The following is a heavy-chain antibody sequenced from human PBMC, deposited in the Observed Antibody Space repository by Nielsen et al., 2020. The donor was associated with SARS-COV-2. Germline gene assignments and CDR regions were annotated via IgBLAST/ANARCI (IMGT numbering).Heavy chain of an antibody. Sequence: SETLSLTCAVYGGSFSGYDWSWIRQAPGKGLEWIGEINHSGSTKYNPSLKSRVTISVDTSKNQFSLKLSSVTAADTAVYYCARGWRSAELLPLEYWGQGTPVTVSS. CDR2: INHSGST. CDR1: GGSFSGYD. V-gene: IGHV4-34*01. J-gene: IGHJ4*02. D-gene: IGHD3-10*01. CDR3: ARGWRSAELLPLEY.